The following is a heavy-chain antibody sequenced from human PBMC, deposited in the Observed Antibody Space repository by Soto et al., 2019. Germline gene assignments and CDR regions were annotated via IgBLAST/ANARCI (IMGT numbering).Heavy chain of an antibody. J-gene: IGHJ4*02. CDR3: ARGRYGDY. D-gene: IGHD1-1*01. V-gene: IGHV1-18*01. CDR2: ISAHNGNT. Sequence: QVHLVQSGAEVKKPGASVKVSCKGSGYTFPSYGITWVRQAPGQGLEWMGWISAHNGNTNYAQKLQGRFTVTGDTYTRTACMELRSLRYADTAVYSCARGRYGDYWGQGALVTVSS. CDR1: GYTFPSYG.